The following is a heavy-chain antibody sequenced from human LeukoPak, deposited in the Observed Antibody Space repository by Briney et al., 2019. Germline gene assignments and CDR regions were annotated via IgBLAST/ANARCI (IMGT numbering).Heavy chain of an antibody. CDR1: GYTFTSYY. D-gene: IGHD6-19*01. Sequence: ASVKVSCKASGYTFTSYYMHWVRQAPGQGLEWMGLINPSGGSTSYAQKFQGRVTMTRDTSTSTVYMELSSLRSEDTAVYYCARDIAVAGTPVYFDYWGQGTLVTVSS. CDR3: ARDIAVAGTPVYFDY. CDR2: INPSGGST. V-gene: IGHV1-46*01. J-gene: IGHJ4*02.